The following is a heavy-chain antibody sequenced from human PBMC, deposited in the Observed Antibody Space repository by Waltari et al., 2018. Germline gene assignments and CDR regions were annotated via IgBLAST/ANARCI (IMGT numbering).Heavy chain of an antibody. Sequence: QVQLQQWGAGLLKPSETLSLTCAVYGGSFSGYYWSWIRQPPGKGLEWIGEIKHSGSTNATPSLKSRVTIAVDTSKNQFSLKLSSVTAADTAVYYCAGGPHTRDYGDYYFDYWGQGTLVTVSS. D-gene: IGHD4-17*01. J-gene: IGHJ4*02. CDR3: AGGPHTRDYGDYYFDY. CDR2: IKHSGST. V-gene: IGHV4-34*01. CDR1: GGSFSGYY.